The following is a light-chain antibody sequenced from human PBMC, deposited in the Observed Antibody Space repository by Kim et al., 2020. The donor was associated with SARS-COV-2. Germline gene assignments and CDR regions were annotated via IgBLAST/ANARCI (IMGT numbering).Light chain of an antibody. V-gene: IGLV3-21*04. CDR3: QVWDSMSGVV. CDR1: HIGSKS. Sequence: SYELTQPPSVSVAPGKTARITCGGNHIGSKSVHWYQQKPSQAPVVVIYYDSDRASGIPERFSGSNSGNTVTLTISRVEAGDEADYYCQVWDSMSGVVFGT. CDR2: YDS. J-gene: IGLJ1*01.